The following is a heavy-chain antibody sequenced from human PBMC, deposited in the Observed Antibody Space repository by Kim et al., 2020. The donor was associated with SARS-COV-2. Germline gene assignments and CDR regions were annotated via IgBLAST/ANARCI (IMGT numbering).Heavy chain of an antibody. CDR2: IYYSGST. V-gene: IGHV4-39*01. D-gene: IGHD6-19*01. CDR1: GGSISSSSYY. Sequence: SETLSLTCTVSGGSISSSSYYWGWIRQPPGKGLEWIGSIYYSGSTYYNPSLKSRVTISVDTSKNQFSLKLSSVTAADTAVYYCARHEQWLGTAYYFDYWGQGTLVTVSS. CDR3: ARHEQWLGTAYYFDY. J-gene: IGHJ4*02.